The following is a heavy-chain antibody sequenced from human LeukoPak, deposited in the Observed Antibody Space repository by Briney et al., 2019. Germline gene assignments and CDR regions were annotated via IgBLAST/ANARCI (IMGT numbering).Heavy chain of an antibody. CDR3: AGLQPYGDYWNYFDY. CDR2: IYYSGST. Sequence: SETLSLTCTVSGGSISSYYWSWIRQPPGKGLEWIGYIYYSGSTNYNPSLKSRVTISVDTSKNQFSLKLSSVTAADTAVYCCAGLQPYGDYWNYFDYWGQGTLVTVSS. J-gene: IGHJ4*02. CDR1: GGSISSYY. D-gene: IGHD4-17*01. V-gene: IGHV4-59*08.